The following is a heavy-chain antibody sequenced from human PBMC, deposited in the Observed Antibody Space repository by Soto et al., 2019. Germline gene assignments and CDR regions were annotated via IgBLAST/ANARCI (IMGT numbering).Heavy chain of an antibody. CDR2: VSPTGDTV. V-gene: IGHV3-9*01. CDR1: GFRFEQYV. CDR3: LKDAPNGSIDD. J-gene: IGHJ4*02. Sequence: VQVVASGGGLVQPGRSLRLSCAVSGFRFEQYVMHWVRQGPGKGLECVSTVSPTGDTVAYADSVEGRFTVSRDNAKNSLYLQMNSLKGDVTAFYYCLKDAPNGSIDDRGQGTLVTVSS. D-gene: IGHD3-10*01.